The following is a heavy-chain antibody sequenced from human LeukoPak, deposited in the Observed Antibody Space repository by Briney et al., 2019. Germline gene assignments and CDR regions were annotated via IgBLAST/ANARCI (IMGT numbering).Heavy chain of an antibody. V-gene: IGHV3-64D*09. CDR3: VKDRDPFGVVIGTPVAGILDD. CDR2: ISSNGGTI. CDR1: GFTFRSYA. J-gene: IGHJ4*02. D-gene: IGHD3-3*01. Sequence: GGSLRLSCSASGFTFRSYAMHWVRQAPGKGLEYVSAISSNGGTIYYADSVKGRFTISRDNSKNTVYLQMSSLRADDTGVYYCVKDRDPFGVVIGTPVAGILDDWGQGTLVTVSS.